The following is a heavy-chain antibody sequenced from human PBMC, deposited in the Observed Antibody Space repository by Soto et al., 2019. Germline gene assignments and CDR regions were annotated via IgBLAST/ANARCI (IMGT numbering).Heavy chain of an antibody. CDR1: GGTFSSYA. D-gene: IGHD4-17*01. CDR2: IIPIFGTA. Sequence: ASVKVSCKASGGTFSSYAISWVRQAPGQGLEWMGGIIPIFGTANYAQKFQGRVTITADESTSTAYMELSSLRSEDTAVYYCARHYPDGPGYYQYYFYYLGQGTLVTVSS. V-gene: IGHV1-69*13. J-gene: IGHJ4*02. CDR3: ARHYPDGPGYYQYYFYY.